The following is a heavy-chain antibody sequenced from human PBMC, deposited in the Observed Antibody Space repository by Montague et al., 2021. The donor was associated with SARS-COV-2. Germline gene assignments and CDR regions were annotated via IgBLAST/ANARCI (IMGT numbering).Heavy chain of an antibody. CDR1: GDSISNYY. V-gene: IGHV4-59*08. J-gene: IGHJ4*02. Sequence: SETLSLTCTVSGDSISNYYWSWIRQPPGKGLEWIAYIYFSGSTNYNPSLESRVPISVTTSRNQLSLRLRSVTAADTAVYCCARHSGYYDRSGYYDYWGQGTLVTVSS. D-gene: IGHD3-22*01. CDR2: IYFSGST. CDR3: ARHSGYYDRSGYYDY.